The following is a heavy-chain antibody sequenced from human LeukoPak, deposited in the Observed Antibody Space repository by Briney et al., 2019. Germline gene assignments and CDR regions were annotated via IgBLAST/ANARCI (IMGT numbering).Heavy chain of an antibody. V-gene: IGHV3-53*04. CDR2: IYSGAST. Sequence: GGSLRLSCAASEFTVSSNYMSWVRQAPGKGLEWVSVIYSGASTYYADSVKGRFTISRHNFKNTLYLQMNSLRGEDTAVYYCATIGGDYVSFDNWGQGTLVTVTS. CDR1: EFTVSSNY. CDR3: ATIGGDYVSFDN. D-gene: IGHD4-17*01. J-gene: IGHJ4*02.